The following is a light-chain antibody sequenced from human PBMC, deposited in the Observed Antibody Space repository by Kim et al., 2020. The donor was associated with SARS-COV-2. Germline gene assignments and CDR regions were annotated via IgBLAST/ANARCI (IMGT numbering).Light chain of an antibody. V-gene: IGKV3-20*01. CDR2: SVS. J-gene: IGKJ1*01. CDR3: QQFASSPWT. Sequence: EIVLTQSPGTLSLSPGERATLSCRASQSVTSNYLAWYQQKPGQAPRLFIYSVSRRAAGIPDRFSGSGSGTDFTLTISRLEPEDFAVYYCQQFASSPWTFGQGTKVEIK. CDR1: QSVTSNY.